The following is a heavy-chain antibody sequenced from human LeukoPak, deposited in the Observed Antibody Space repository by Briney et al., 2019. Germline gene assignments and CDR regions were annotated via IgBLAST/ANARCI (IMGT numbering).Heavy chain of an antibody. CDR1: GFTVSSNY. CDR3: ASRVIPPHDAFDI. CDR2: IYSGGST. V-gene: IGHV3-66*01. Sequence: PGGSLRLSCAASGFTVSSNYMSWVREAPGKGLEWVSVIYSGGSTYYADSVKGRFTISRDNSKNTLYLQMNSLRAEDTAVYYCASRVIPPHDAFDIWGQGTMVTVSS. J-gene: IGHJ3*02. D-gene: IGHD3-16*02.